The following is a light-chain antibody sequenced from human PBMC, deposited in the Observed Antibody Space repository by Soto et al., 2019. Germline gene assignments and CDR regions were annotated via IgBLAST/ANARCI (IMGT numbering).Light chain of an antibody. J-gene: IGKJ5*01. CDR1: QSVRRY. CDR2: DAY. Sequence: EILLTQSPATLSLSPGERATLSCRASQSVRRYLAWYHQKLGQPPRLLISDAYTRAAGVPARFSGSGSGTDFTLTISSLEPEDFAVYYCQQRSNWPITFGQGTRLEIK. CDR3: QQRSNWPIT. V-gene: IGKV3-11*01.